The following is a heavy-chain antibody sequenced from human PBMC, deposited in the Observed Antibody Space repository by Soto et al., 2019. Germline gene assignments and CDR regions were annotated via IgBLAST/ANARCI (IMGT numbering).Heavy chain of an antibody. CDR2: IAISGDP. D-gene: IGHD3-16*02. CDR1: GFTFSDYD. V-gene: IGHV3-13*05. J-gene: IGHJ4*02. Sequence: GGSLRLSCAASGFTFSDYDVHWVRQSPGKGLEWVSAIAISGDPFYAGSVKGRFTISRENAKNSLYLQMNSMTAEDTAVYYCARDNTFGGVIVSGYFDYWGQGTLVTVSS. CDR3: ARDNTFGGVIVSGYFDY.